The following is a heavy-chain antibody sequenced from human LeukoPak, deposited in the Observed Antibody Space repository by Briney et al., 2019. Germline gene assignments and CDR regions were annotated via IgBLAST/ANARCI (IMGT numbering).Heavy chain of an antibody. Sequence: GGSLRLFCAASGFTFSTYTMNWVRQAPGKGLEWVSSISSSSSYLYFADSVKGRFTISRDNAKNSLYLQMNSLRAEDTADYYCARVRRGEPSYYYGMDVWGQGTTVTVSS. D-gene: IGHD3-10*01. CDR3: ARVRRGEPSYYYGMDV. CDR1: GFTFSTYT. J-gene: IGHJ6*02. V-gene: IGHV3-21*01. CDR2: ISSSSSYL.